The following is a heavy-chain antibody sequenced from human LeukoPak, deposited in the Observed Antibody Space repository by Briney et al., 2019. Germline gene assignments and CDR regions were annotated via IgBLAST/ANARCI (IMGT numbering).Heavy chain of an antibody. J-gene: IGHJ4*02. CDR1: GFTFSSFS. D-gene: IGHD2-2*01. Sequence: GGSLRLSCAASGFTFSSFSMNWVRQAPGKGLEWVSYISSSSSTIYYADSVKGRFTISRDNSKNTLYLQMNSLRAEDTAVYYCARGDRSTNFDYWGQGTLVTVSS. CDR2: ISSSSSTI. CDR3: ARGDRSTNFDY. V-gene: IGHV3-48*01.